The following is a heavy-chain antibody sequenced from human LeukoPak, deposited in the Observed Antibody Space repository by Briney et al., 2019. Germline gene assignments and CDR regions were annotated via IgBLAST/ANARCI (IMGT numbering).Heavy chain of an antibody. CDR2: ISSSSSYT. CDR3: ARGREKKAEDDAFDI. CDR1: GFTFSDYY. D-gene: IGHD2-15*01. V-gene: IGHV3-11*05. Sequence: PGGSLRLSCAASGFTFSDYYMSWIRQAPGKGLEWVSYISSSSSYTNYADSVKGRFTISRDNAKNSLYLQMNSLRAEDTAVYYCARGREKKAEDDAFDIWGQGTMVTVSS. J-gene: IGHJ3*02.